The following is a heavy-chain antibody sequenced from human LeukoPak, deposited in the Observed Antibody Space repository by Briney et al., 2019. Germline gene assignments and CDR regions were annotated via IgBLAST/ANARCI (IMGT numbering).Heavy chain of an antibody. CDR2: IYYSGST. Sequence: SETLSLTCTVSGGSISSSSYYWGWIRQPPGKGLEWIGSIYYSGSTYYNPSLKSRVTISVDTSKNQFSLKLSSVTAADTAVYYCASSLVVVKAFDIWGQGTMVTVSS. D-gene: IGHD3-22*01. CDR3: ASSLVVVKAFDI. J-gene: IGHJ3*02. CDR1: GGSISSSSYY. V-gene: IGHV4-39*07.